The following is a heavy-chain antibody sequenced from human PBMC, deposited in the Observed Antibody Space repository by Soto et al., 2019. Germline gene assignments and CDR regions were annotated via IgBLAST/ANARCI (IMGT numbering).Heavy chain of an antibody. J-gene: IGHJ4*02. V-gene: IGHV3-23*01. Sequence: EVQLLESGGDLVQPGGSLRLSCAASGFTFSRCAMSWVRXXXXXXXXXXSTFHGSGGGTYYTDSVKGRFTISRDNSKNTLXXXXXXXXXXXXXXXXXXXXXXXXXXXXXXXXXXGQGTLVTVFS. CDR3: XXXXXXXXXXXXXXXX. CDR1: GFTFSRCA. CDR2: FHGSGGGT.